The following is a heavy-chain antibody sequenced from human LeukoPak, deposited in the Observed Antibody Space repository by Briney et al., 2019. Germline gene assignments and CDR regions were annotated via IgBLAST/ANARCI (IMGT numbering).Heavy chain of an antibody. CDR1: GYTFTSYD. Sequence: ASVEVSCTASGYTFTSYDINWVRQATGQGPEWMGWMNPNSGNTGYAQKFQGRVTMTRNTSISTAYMELSSLRSEDTAVYYCARGRAYYDSSGYYANWFDPWGQGTLVTVSS. CDR2: MNPNSGNT. CDR3: ARGRAYYDSSGYYANWFDP. D-gene: IGHD3-22*01. J-gene: IGHJ5*02. V-gene: IGHV1-8*01.